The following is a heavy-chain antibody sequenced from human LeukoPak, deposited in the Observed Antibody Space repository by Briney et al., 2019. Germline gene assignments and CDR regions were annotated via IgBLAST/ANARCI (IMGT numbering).Heavy chain of an antibody. J-gene: IGHJ6*02. Sequence: ASVKVSCKASGYTFTNYGISWVRQAPGQGLEWMGWISAYNGHTNYAQNLQGRVTMTTDTSTSTAYMELRSLRSDDTAVYYCARSRSDLVLLWFGESPIPPSYGMDVWGQGTTVTVSS. V-gene: IGHV1-18*01. CDR3: ARSRSDLVLLWFGESPIPPSYGMDV. CDR2: ISAYNGHT. CDR1: GYTFTNYG. D-gene: IGHD3-10*01.